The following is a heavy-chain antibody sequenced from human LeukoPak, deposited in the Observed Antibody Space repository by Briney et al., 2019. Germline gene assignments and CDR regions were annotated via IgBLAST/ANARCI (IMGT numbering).Heavy chain of an antibody. CDR3: AKEPSWDIVVVLDP. J-gene: IGHJ5*02. CDR1: GFTFSSYW. D-gene: IGHD2-2*01. Sequence: GGSLRLSCAASGFTFSSYWMSWVRQAPGKGLEWVAFIRYDGSNKYYADSVKGRFTISRDNSKNTLYLQMNSLRAEDTAVYYCAKEPSWDIVVVLDPWGQGTLVTVSS. CDR2: IRYDGSNK. V-gene: IGHV3-30*02.